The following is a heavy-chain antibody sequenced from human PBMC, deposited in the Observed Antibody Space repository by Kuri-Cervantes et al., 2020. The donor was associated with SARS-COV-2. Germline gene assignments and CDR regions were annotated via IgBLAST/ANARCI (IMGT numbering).Heavy chain of an antibody. Sequence: SETLSLTCAVYGGSFSSHYWSWIRQPPGKGLEWIGYIYYSGSTNYNPSLKSRVTISVDTSKNQFSLKLSSVTAADTAVYYCARLGNQNIVVVPAAPFDYWGQGTLVTVSS. CDR2: IYYSGST. J-gene: IGHJ4*02. CDR3: ARLGNQNIVVVPAAPFDY. CDR1: GGSFSSHY. V-gene: IGHV4-59*11. D-gene: IGHD2-2*01.